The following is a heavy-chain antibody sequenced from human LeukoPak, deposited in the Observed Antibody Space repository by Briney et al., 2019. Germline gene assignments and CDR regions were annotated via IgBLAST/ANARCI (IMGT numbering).Heavy chain of an antibody. J-gene: IGHJ4*02. CDR3: ARVRPGYYFDY. Sequence: GGSLRLSCAASGFTFSSYGMNWVRQAPGKGLEWVSYISSGSTIMYYADSVKGRFTISRDDAKNSLYLQMNSLRAEDTAVYYCARVRPGYYFDYWGQGTLVTVSS. CDR1: GFTFSSYG. D-gene: IGHD1-14*01. V-gene: IGHV3-48*04. CDR2: ISSGSTIM.